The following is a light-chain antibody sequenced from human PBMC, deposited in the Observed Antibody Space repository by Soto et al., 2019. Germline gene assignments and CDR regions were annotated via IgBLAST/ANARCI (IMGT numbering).Light chain of an antibody. J-gene: IGLJ2*01. Sequence: QSVLTQPPSVSAAPGQKVTISCSGSSSNIGINYVSWYQQSPGTAPKLIIYDNNERPSGIPDRFSGSKSGASATLGITGLQTGDEADYYCGTWDSSLTAVVFGGGTKLTVL. CDR1: SSNIGINY. V-gene: IGLV1-51*01. CDR2: DNN. CDR3: GTWDSSLTAVV.